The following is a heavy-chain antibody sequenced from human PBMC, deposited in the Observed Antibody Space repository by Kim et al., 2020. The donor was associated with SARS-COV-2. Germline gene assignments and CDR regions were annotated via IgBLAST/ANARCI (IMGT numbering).Heavy chain of an antibody. CDR3: AREIPVGATRGAFDI. D-gene: IGHD1-26*01. J-gene: IGHJ3*02. Sequence: QKFQGRVTMTRDTSTSTVYMELSSLRSEDTAVYYCAREIPVGATRGAFDIWGQGTMVTVSS. V-gene: IGHV1-46*01.